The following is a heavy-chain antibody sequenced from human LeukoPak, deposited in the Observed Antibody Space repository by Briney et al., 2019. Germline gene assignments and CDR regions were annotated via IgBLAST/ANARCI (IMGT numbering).Heavy chain of an antibody. CDR2: ISGSSGGT. J-gene: IGHJ6*02. CDR1: GVTLSNYA. D-gene: IGHD5-12*01. Sequence: GGSLRLSCVASGVTLSNYAMSWARQAPGKGLEWVSAISGSSGGTYYADSVKGRFTISRDNSKNTLYLQMNSLGAEDTAVYYCAKASGSGYPMHYYYAMDVWGQGTTVTVSS. V-gene: IGHV3-23*01. CDR3: AKASGSGYPMHYYYAMDV.